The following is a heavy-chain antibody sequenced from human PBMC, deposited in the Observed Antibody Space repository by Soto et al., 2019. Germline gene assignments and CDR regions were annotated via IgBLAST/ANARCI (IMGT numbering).Heavy chain of an antibody. CDR2: ISYDGSNK. CDR3: AKVGATGAFDI. D-gene: IGHD1-26*01. CDR1: GFTFSSYG. Sequence: LRLSCAASGFTFSSYGMHWVRQAPGKGLEWVAVISYDGSNKYYADSVKGRFTISRDNSKNTLYLQMNSLRAEDTAVYYCAKVGATGAFDIWGQGTMVTVSS. J-gene: IGHJ3*02. V-gene: IGHV3-30*18.